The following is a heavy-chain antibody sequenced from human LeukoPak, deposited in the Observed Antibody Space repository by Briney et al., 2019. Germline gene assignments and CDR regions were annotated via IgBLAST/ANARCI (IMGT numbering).Heavy chain of an antibody. CDR1: GFSFSTYG. CDR2: IRYDATHI. CDR3: STEEQSSGSLFDY. V-gene: IGHV3-30*02. Sequence: GGSLRLSCAASGFSFSTYGMHWLRQAPGKGLEWVAFIRYDATHIPYADSVKGRFTISRDNSKNTLYLQMDSLRAEDTAAYYCSTEEQSSGSLFDYWGQGTLVTVSS. J-gene: IGHJ4*02. D-gene: IGHD3-22*01.